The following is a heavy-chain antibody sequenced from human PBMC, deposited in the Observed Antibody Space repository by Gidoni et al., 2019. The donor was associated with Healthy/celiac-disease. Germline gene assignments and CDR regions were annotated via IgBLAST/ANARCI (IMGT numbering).Heavy chain of an antibody. Sequence: QVELVESGGGVVQPGRCLRLSCAAPGFHFSSYAMHGVRQAPGKGLEWVAVISYDGSNKYDADSVKGRFTSTRDNSKNTLYLQMNSLRAEDTAVYYCARASSIAALFQDYWGQGTLVTVSS. CDR2: ISYDGSNK. J-gene: IGHJ4*02. CDR1: GFHFSSYA. V-gene: IGHV3-30-3*01. CDR3: ARASSIAALFQDY. D-gene: IGHD6-6*01.